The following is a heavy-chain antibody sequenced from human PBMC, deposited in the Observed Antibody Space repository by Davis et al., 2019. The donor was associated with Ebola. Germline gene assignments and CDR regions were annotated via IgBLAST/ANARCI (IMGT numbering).Heavy chain of an antibody. CDR2: ITSSSSYI. V-gene: IGHV3-21*01. D-gene: IGHD2-8*01. Sequence: GESLKISCAASGFIFSSNSMNWVRQAPGKGLEWVSFITSSSSYIYYADSVKGRFTISRDNAKNTLYLQMNSLRAEDTAVYYCARGTGMDVWGKGTTVTVSS. CDR3: ARGTGMDV. CDR1: GFIFSSNS. J-gene: IGHJ6*04.